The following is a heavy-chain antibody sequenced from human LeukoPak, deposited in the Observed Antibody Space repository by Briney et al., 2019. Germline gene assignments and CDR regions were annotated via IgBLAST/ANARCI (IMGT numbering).Heavy chain of an antibody. CDR2: ISTSSSYI. CDR3: ARGGGSGYWGAFDI. Sequence: GGSLRLSCAASGFTFSRNSMNWVRQAPGKGLEWVSSISTSSSYIYYADSVKGRFTISRDNAKNSLYLQMNSLRAEDMAVYYCARGGGSGYWGAFDIWGQGTMVTVSS. D-gene: IGHD3-22*01. V-gene: IGHV3-21*01. CDR1: GFTFSRNS. J-gene: IGHJ3*02.